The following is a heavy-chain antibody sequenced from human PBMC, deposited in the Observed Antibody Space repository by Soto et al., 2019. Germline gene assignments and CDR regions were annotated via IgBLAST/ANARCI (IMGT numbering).Heavy chain of an antibody. Sequence: GGSMRLSCAASGFTFSSYSMNWVRQAPGKGLEWVSSISSSSYIYYADSVKGRFTISRDNAKNSLYLQMNSLRAEDTAVYYCARLFPTRGSGYWGQGTLVTVSS. CDR1: GFTFSSYS. CDR3: ARLFPTRGSGY. V-gene: IGHV3-21*01. J-gene: IGHJ4*02. D-gene: IGHD3-10*01. CDR2: ISSSSYI.